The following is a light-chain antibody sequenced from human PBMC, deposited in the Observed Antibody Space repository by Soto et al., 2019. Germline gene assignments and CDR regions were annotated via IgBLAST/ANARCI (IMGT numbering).Light chain of an antibody. CDR1: QTVSSY. CDR2: DAS. Sequence: EIVLTPSPATLSFSPGERATLSCRASQTVSSYLAWYQQKPGQAPRLLIYDASNRATGIPARFSGSGSGTDFTLTISSLEPEDFAVYYCQQRSNLLTFGGGTKVEIK. V-gene: IGKV3-11*01. CDR3: QQRSNLLT. J-gene: IGKJ4*01.